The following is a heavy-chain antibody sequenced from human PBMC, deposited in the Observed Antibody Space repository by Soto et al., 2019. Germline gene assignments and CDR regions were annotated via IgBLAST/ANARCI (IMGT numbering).Heavy chain of an antibody. J-gene: IGHJ3*02. D-gene: IGHD2-15*01. CDR2: ISGSGTTI. CDR3: ARDGRYKTPYDGFDT. Sequence: QAQVVESGGGLVKPGGYLRLSCATSGINFSDHFMAWIRLSPGKGLEWIAYISGSGTTIYYADSVRGRFTISRDNANDSLYLQMHSLRAEDTAVYYCARDGRYKTPYDGFDTWGQGTMVTVSS. V-gene: IGHV3-11*01. CDR1: GINFSDHF.